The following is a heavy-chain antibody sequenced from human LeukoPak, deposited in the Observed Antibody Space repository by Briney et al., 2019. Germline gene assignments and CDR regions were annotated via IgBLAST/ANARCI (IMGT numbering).Heavy chain of an antibody. V-gene: IGHV4-39*07. D-gene: IGHD2-8*01. CDR1: GGSISSSSYY. CDR3: ATENGFNDY. CDR2: INHSGST. J-gene: IGHJ4*02. Sequence: SETLSLTCTVSGGSISSSSYYWSWIRQPPGKGLEWIGEINHSGSTNYNPSLKSQVTISLDTSKNQFSLKLSSVTAADTAVYYCATENGFNDYWGQGTLVTVSS.